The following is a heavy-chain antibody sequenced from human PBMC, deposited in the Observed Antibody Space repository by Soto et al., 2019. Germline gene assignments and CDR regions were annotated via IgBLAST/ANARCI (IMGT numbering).Heavy chain of an antibody. Sequence: LRVSCAASGFTFSRYDMHWVRQAPGKGLEWVAIISYDGSNKYYADSVKGRFTISRDNSKNTQYLQMNSLRPGDTAVYYCAKGSYSGIYSDFDYWGQGTLVTVSS. CDR3: AKGSYSGIYSDFDY. J-gene: IGHJ4*02. D-gene: IGHD1-26*01. V-gene: IGHV3-30*18. CDR2: ISYDGSNK. CDR1: GFTFSRYD.